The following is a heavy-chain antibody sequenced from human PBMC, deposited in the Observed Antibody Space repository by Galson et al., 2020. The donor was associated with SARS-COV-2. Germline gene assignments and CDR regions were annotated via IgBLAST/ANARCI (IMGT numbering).Heavy chain of an antibody. D-gene: IGHD1-26*01. CDR1: GYTFTSYD. Sequence: ASVKVSCKASGYTFTSYDINWVRQATGQGLEWMGWMNPNSGNTGYAQKFQGRVTMTRNTSISTAYMELSSLRSEATAVYYCARGYKWELLFNYYYYMDGWVKGTTVTVSS. V-gene: IGHV1-8*01. CDR2: MNPNSGNT. CDR3: ARGYKWELLFNYYYYMDG. J-gene: IGHJ6*03.